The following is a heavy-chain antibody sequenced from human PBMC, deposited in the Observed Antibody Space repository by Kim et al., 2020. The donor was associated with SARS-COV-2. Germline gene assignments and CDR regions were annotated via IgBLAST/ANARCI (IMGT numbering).Heavy chain of an antibody. CDR3: TTEPDSSGFPH. D-gene: IGHD3-22*01. J-gene: IGHJ4*02. CDR2: IKSKTDGGTT. CDR1: GFTFSNAW. V-gene: IGHV3-15*01. Sequence: GGSLRLSCAASGFTFSNAWMSWVRQAPGKGLEWVGRIKSKTDGGTTDYAATVTGRFTISRDDSKNTLYLQMNSLKTEDTDVYYCTTEPDSSGFPHWGQGTLLIVSS.